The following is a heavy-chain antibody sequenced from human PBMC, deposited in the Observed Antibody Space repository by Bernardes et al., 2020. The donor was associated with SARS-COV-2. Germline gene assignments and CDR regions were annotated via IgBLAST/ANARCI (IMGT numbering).Heavy chain of an antibody. J-gene: IGHJ5*02. Sequence: GESLKISCKGSGYSFTSYWIGWVRQMPGKGLEWMGIIYPGDSDTRYSPSFQGQVTISADKSISTAYLQWSSLKASDTAMYYCATSQPHDFWSGYYNNWFDPWGQGTLVTVSS. CDR2: IYPGDSDT. CDR3: ATSQPHDFWSGYYNNWFDP. D-gene: IGHD3-3*01. CDR1: GYSFTSYW. V-gene: IGHV5-51*01.